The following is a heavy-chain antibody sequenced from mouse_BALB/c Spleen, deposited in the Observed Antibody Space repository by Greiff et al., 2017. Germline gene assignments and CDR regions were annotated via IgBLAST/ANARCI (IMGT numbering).Heavy chain of an antibody. V-gene: IGHV5-6-3*01. Sequence: EVQVVESGGGLVQPGGSLKLSCAASGFTFSSYGMSWVRQTPDKRLELVATINSNGGSTYYPDSVKGRFTISRDNAKNTLYLQMSSLKSEDTAMYYCARGFITPYFDYWGQGTTLTVSS. CDR3: ARGFITPYFDY. CDR2: INSNGGST. J-gene: IGHJ2*01. D-gene: IGHD1-2*01. CDR1: GFTFSSYG.